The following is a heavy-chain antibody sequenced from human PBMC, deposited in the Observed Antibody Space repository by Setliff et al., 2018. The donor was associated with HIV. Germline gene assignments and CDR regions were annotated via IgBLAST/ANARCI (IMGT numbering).Heavy chain of an antibody. Sequence: TLSLTCGVSGYSISSDYCWGWIRQPPGKGLEWIGNMCHGGNNNYYNPSLKSRVTISVDTSKNQFSLKLSSVTAADTAVYYCARDEQWLVLYWGQGTLVTVSS. V-gene: IGHV4-38-2*02. D-gene: IGHD6-19*01. CDR3: ARDEQWLVLY. CDR1: GYSISSDYC. CDR2: MCHGGNNN. J-gene: IGHJ4*02.